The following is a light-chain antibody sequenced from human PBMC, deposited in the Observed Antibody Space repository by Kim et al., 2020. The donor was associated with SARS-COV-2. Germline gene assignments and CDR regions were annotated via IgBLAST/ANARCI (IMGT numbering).Light chain of an antibody. CDR1: SLRMSY. V-gene: IGLV3-19*01. Sequence: SSELTQDPAVSVALGQTVTITCQGDSLRMSYATWYQQKPRQAPLLVIYGENSRPSGIPDRFFGSYSRNTASLTITGAQAEDEADYYCNSRDISSDHVLFGGGTQLTVL. J-gene: IGLJ3*02. CDR3: NSRDISSDHVL. CDR2: GEN.